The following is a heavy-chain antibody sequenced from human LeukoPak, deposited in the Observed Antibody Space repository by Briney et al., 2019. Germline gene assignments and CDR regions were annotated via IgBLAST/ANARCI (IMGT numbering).Heavy chain of an antibody. CDR3: ARASKVQGGGFDY. J-gene: IGHJ4*02. D-gene: IGHD3-16*01. CDR2: IGNAGDT. V-gene: IGHV3-13*01. Sequence: GGSLRHSCGDSVISFRSYEMPQVPQARAKGLGWGSAIGNAGDTYYAGSVKGRFTIYRENAKSSVYLQMSSLRAGDTAVYYCARASKVQGGGFDYWGQGTLVTVSS. CDR1: VISFRSYE.